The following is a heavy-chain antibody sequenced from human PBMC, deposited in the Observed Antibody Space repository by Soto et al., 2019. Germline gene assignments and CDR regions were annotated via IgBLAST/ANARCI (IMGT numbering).Heavy chain of an antibody. D-gene: IGHD6-6*01. CDR3: ARQPIAARPYFDY. Sequence: GWSLRLSCAASGFTFSSYAMHWVRQAPGKGLEWVAVISYDGSNKYYADSVKGRFTISRDNSKNTLYLQMNSLRAEDTAVYYCARQPIAARPYFDYWGQGTLVTVSS. CDR2: ISYDGSNK. V-gene: IGHV3-30-3*01. J-gene: IGHJ4*02. CDR1: GFTFSSYA.